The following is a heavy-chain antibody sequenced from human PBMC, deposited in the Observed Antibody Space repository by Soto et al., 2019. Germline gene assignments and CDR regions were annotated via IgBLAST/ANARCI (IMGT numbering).Heavy chain of an antibody. CDR3: ARTSNPPYYYGMDV. J-gene: IGHJ6*02. Sequence: GASVKVSCKASGYTFTGYYMHWVRQAPGQGLEWMGRINPNSGGTNYAQKFQGWVTMTRDTSISTAYMELSRLRSDDAAVYYCARTSNPPYYYGMDVWGQGTTVTVSS. D-gene: IGHD4-4*01. V-gene: IGHV1-2*04. CDR2: INPNSGGT. CDR1: GYTFTGYY.